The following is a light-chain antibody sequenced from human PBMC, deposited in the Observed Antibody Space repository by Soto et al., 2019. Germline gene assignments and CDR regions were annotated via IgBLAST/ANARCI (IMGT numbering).Light chain of an antibody. CDR1: QSVSSY. J-gene: IGKJ3*01. CDR2: DAS. CDR3: EQRSNRPPIFT. Sequence: EIVLTQSPATLSLSPGERATLACRASQSVSSYLAWYQQKPGQAPRLLIYDASNSATGIPARFSCSGSGTDFTLTISSLEPEDFAVYYCEQRSNRPPIFTFRPGTKVDTK. V-gene: IGKV3-11*01.